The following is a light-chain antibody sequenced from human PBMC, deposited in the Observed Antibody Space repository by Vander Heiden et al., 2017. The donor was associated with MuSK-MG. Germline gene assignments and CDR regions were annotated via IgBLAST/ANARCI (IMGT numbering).Light chain of an antibody. CDR3: QQSDSTRWT. J-gene: IGKJ1*01. CDR1: QSISSY. CDR2: AAS. V-gene: IGKV1-39*01. Sequence: DIQMTQSPSSLSASVGDRVTITCRASQSISSYLNWYQQKPGKAPKLLIYAASSLQSGVPSTFSGSGPGTDFTLTISSLQPEHFATYYCQQSDSTRWTFGQGTKVEIK.